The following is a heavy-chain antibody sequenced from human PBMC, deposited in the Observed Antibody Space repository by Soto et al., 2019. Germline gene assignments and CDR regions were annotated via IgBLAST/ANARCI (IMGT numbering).Heavy chain of an antibody. J-gene: IGHJ6*03. CDR2: ISSTSRTI. Sequence: GGSLRLSCAASGFTFSSYNMNWVRQAPGKGLEWVSYISSTSRTIYYADSVKGRFTISRDNAKNSLYLQMSSLRAEDTAVYYCAGYCSGTSCNFHYYMNAWGKGTTVTVSS. D-gene: IGHD2-2*01. V-gene: IGHV3-48*01. CDR1: GFTFSSYN. CDR3: AGYCSGTSCNFHYYMNA.